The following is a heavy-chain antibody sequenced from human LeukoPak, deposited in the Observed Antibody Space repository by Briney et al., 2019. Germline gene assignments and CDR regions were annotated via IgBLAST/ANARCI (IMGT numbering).Heavy chain of an antibody. CDR2: ISGSGGST. D-gene: IGHD2-2*01. J-gene: IGHJ4*02. V-gene: IGHV3-23*01. CDR3: AKRVSIVVYPPGAAARVAFDY. Sequence: GGSLRLSCAASGFTFSSYAMSWDRQAPGKGLEWVSAISGSGGSTYYADSVKGRFTISRDNSKNTLYLQMNSLRAEDTAVYYCAKRVSIVVYPPGAAARVAFDYWGQGTLVTASS. CDR1: GFTFSSYA.